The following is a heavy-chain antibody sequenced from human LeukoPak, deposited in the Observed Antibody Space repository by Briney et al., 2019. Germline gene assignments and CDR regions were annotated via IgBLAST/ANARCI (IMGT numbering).Heavy chain of an antibody. Sequence: SETLSLTCTVSGGSISSYYWSWIRQPPGKGLEWIGYIYYSGSTNYNPSLKSRVTISVDTSKNQFSLKLSSVTAADTAVYYCARAGYSSLTYYYYYYMDVWGKGTTVTVSS. J-gene: IGHJ6*03. CDR2: IYYSGST. CDR3: ARAGYSSLTYYYYYYMDV. V-gene: IGHV4-59*01. CDR1: GGSISSYY. D-gene: IGHD5-18*01.